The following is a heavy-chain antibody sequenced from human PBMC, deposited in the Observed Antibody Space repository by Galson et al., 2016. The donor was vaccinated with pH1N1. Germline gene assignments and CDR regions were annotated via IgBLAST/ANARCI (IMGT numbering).Heavy chain of an antibody. CDR1: GSSINSAVNSAYY. J-gene: IGHJ5*01. V-gene: IGHV4-61*05. CDR2: LYSSGTT. Sequence: SETLSLTCAVSGSSINSAVNSAYYWGWVRQSPVKGLEWIGYLYSSGTTTHNPSVASRVSISVDTPKNQFSLNLDFVTTADTAIYYCARHLHVPGFKGIDSWGQGIVVTVSS. D-gene: IGHD5-24*01. CDR3: ARHLHVPGFKGIDS.